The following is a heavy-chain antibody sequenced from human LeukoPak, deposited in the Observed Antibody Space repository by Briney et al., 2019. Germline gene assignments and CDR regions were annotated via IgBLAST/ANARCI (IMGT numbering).Heavy chain of an antibody. J-gene: IGHJ4*02. D-gene: IGHD3-3*01. Sequence: GASLRLSCAASGFTFSSYAMSWVRQAPGKGLEWGSAISGSGGSTEYADSGKGRFTISRDNSKNTLYLQMNSLRAEDTAVYYCAKDRAYDFWSGSFGYWGQGTLVTVSS. CDR2: ISGSGGST. CDR1: GFTFSSYA. CDR3: AKDRAYDFWSGSFGY. V-gene: IGHV3-23*01.